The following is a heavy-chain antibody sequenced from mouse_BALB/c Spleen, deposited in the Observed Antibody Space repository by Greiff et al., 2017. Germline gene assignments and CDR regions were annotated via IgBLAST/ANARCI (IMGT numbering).Heavy chain of an antibody. V-gene: IGHV1-69*02. J-gene: IGHJ3*01. CDR1: GYTFTSYW. Sequence: VQLQQPGAELVRPGASVKLSCKASGYTFTSYWINWVKQRPGQGLEWIGNIYPSDSYTNYNQKFKDKATLTVDKSSSTAYMQLSSPTSEDSAVYYCTRYYDYDAYWGQGTLVTVSA. CDR2: IYPSDSYT. D-gene: IGHD2-4*01. CDR3: TRYYDYDAY.